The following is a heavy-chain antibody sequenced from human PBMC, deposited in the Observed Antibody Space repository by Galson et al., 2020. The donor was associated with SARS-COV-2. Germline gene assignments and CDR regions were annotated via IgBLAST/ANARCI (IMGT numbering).Heavy chain of an antibody. CDR2: SGNT. V-gene: IGHV4-59*01. CDR1: GDSISSYY. D-gene: IGHD6-13*01. Sequence: SETLSLTCPVSGDSISSYYWSWIRQPPGKGLEWIGDSGNTNSTPSLKSRVTISLDTSKNQFSLKLSSVTAADTAVYYCAREGIRYSSSWYYFDYWGQGTLVTVSS. J-gene: IGHJ4*02. CDR3: AREGIRYSSSWYYFDY.